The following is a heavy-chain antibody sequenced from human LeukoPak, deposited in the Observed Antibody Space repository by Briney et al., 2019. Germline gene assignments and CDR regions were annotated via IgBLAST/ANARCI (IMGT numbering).Heavy chain of an antibody. CDR3: ARAVVAALGYYYYMDV. CDR1: GGSFSGYY. CDR2: INHSGST. J-gene: IGHJ6*03. D-gene: IGHD2-15*01. Sequence: SETLSLTCAVYGGSFSGYYWSWIRQPPGKGLEWIGEINHSGSTNYNPSLKSRVTISVDTSKNQFSLNLNSVTAADTAVYYCARAVVAALGYYYYMDVWAKGTTVTVSS. V-gene: IGHV4-34*01.